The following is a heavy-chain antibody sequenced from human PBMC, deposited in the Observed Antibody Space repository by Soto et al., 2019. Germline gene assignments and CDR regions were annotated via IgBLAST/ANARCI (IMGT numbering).Heavy chain of an antibody. CDR3: ARRGGSSSPLRAYNWLDP. CDR1: GYTFTSYA. D-gene: IGHD6-6*01. CDR2: INAGNGNT. J-gene: IGHJ5*02. V-gene: IGHV1-3*01. Sequence: ASVKVSCKASGYTFTSYAMHWVRQAPGQRLEWMGWINAGNGNTKYSQKFQGRVTITRDTSASTAYMELSSLRSEDTAVYYCARRGGSSSPLRAYNWLDPWGQGTLVTVSS.